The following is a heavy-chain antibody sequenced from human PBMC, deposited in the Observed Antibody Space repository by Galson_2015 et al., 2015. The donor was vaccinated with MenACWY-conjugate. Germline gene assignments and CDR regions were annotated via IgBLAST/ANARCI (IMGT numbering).Heavy chain of an antibody. CDR2: IGTAGDT. CDR1: GFTFSSYD. CDR3: ARAQKVGEFPPYYYGMDV. V-gene: IGHV3-13*04. D-gene: IGHD3-10*01. J-gene: IGHJ6*02. Sequence: SLRLSCAASGFTFSSYDMHWVRQATGKGLEWVSAIGTAGDTYYPGSVKGRFTISRENAKNSLHLQMNSLRAGDTAVYYCARAQKVGEFPPYYYGMDVWGQGTTVTVSS.